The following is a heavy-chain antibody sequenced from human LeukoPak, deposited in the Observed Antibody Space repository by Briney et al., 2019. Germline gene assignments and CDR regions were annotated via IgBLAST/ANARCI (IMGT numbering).Heavy chain of an antibody. J-gene: IGHJ6*02. CDR2: ISGSGGST. V-gene: IGHV3-23*01. CDR3: AKDHVSSRYFDWSHYYYYYGMDV. CDR1: GFTFSSYA. Sequence: PPGGSLRLSCAASGFTFSSYAMSWVRQAPGKGLEWVSAISGSGGSTYYADSVKGRFTISRDNSKNTLYLQMNSLRAEDTAVYYCAKDHVSSRYFDWSHYYYYYGMDVWGQGTTVTVSS. D-gene: IGHD3-9*01.